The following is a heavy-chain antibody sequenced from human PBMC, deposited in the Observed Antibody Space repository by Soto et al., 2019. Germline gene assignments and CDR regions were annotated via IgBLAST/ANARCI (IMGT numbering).Heavy chain of an antibody. J-gene: IGHJ4*02. V-gene: IGHV4-30-4*01. CDR1: GGSISSGDYY. Sequence: SETLSFTCTVSGGSISSGDYYWSWIRQPPGKGLGWIGYIYYSGSTYYNPSLKSRVTISVDTSKNQFSLKLSSVTAADTAVYYCARAQGSGFLVSWGQGTLVTVSS. D-gene: IGHD3-10*01. CDR3: ARAQGSGFLVS. CDR2: IYYSGST.